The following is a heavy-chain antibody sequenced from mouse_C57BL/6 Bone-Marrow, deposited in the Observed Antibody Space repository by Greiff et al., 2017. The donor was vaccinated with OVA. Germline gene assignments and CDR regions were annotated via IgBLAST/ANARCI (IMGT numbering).Heavy chain of an antibody. CDR1: GFTFSNYW. V-gene: IGHV6-3*01. CDR3: TGRRQLRLRAMDY. Sequence: LQQSGGGLVQPGGSMKLSCVASGFTFSNYWMNWVRQSPEKGLEWVAQIRLKSDNYATHYAESVKGRFTISRDDSKSSVYLQMNNLRAEDTGIYYCTGRRQLRLRAMDYWGQGTSVTVSS. D-gene: IGHD3-2*02. J-gene: IGHJ4*01. CDR2: IRLKSDNYAT.